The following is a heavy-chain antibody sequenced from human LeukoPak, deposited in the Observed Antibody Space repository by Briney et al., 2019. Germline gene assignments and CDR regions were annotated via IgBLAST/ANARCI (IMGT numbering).Heavy chain of an antibody. D-gene: IGHD1-26*01. CDR3: ATGATSGSEAFDI. CDR2: ISSSGSTI. Sequence: GGSLRLSCAASGFIFSSYEMNWVRQAPGKGLEWVSYISSSGSTIYYADSVKGRFTISRDNAKNSLYLQMNSLRAEDTAVYYCATGATSGSEAFDIWGQGTMVTVSS. J-gene: IGHJ3*02. V-gene: IGHV3-48*03. CDR1: GFIFSSYE.